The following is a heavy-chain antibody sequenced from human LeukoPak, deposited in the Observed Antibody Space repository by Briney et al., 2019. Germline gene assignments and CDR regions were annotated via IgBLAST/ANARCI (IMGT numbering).Heavy chain of an antibody. CDR1: EFTFSSFW. CDR2: INGDGSDI. Sequence: PGGSLRLSCAASEFTFSSFWMHWVRHAPGKGLVWVSRINGDGSDIRYADSVKGRFTISRDNAKNTLYLQMNSLRAEDTAVYYCARERRSSGWYDAFDMRGQGTMVTVFS. D-gene: IGHD6-19*01. J-gene: IGHJ3*02. CDR3: ARERRSSGWYDAFDM. V-gene: IGHV3-74*01.